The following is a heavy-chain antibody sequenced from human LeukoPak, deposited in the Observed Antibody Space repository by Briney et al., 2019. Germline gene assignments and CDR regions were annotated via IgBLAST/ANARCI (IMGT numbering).Heavy chain of an antibody. CDR1: GGSISNTSYY. V-gene: IGHV4-61*02. CDR2: IYTSGST. Sequence: SETLSLTCTASGGSISNTSYYWSWIRQPAGKGLEWIGRIYTSGSTNYNPSLKSRVTISVDTSKNQFSLKLSSVTAADTTVYYCARDQVGSGYYYYYMDVWGKGTTVTISS. J-gene: IGHJ6*03. D-gene: IGHD6-19*01. CDR3: ARDQVGSGYYYYYMDV.